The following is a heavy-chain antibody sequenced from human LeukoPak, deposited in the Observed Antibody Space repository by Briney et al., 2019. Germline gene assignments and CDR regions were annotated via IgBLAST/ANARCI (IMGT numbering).Heavy chain of an antibody. D-gene: IGHD6-19*01. Sequence: ASVKVSCKTSGYTFTASYIHWLRQAPGQGLEWMGWMNPNSGGTKYAQTFQGRVTLTRDTSISTAYLELSSLTSDDTAVYFCARQGSNSSGWYPVDDWGQGTLVTVSS. CDR2: MNPNSGGT. CDR1: GYTFTASY. CDR3: ARQGSNSSGWYPVDD. J-gene: IGHJ4*02. V-gene: IGHV1-2*02.